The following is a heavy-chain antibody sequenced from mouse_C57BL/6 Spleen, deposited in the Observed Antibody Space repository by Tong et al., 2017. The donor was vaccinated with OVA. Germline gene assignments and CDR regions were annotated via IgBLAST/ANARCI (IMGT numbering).Heavy chain of an antibody. CDR3: ARMEFYYLWFAY. V-gene: IGHV1-15*01. D-gene: IGHD1-1*01. CDR2: IDPETGGT. CDR1: GYTFTDYE. J-gene: IGHJ3*01. Sequence: VQLQESGAELVRPGASVTLSCKASGYTFTDYEMHWAKQTPVHGLEWIGAIDPETGGTAYNQKFKGKATLTADKSHSTAYMELRSLTSEDSAVYYCARMEFYYLWFAYWGQGTLVTVSA.